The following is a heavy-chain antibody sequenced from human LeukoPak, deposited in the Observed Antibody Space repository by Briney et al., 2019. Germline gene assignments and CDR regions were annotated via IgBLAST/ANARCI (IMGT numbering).Heavy chain of an antibody. D-gene: IGHD4-23*01. CDR2: INPSGGNT. CDR1: GYTFTNYY. J-gene: IGHJ4*02. V-gene: IGHV1-46*01. Sequence: ASAKVSCKASGYTFTNYYMHWVRQAPGPGLEWMGIINPSGGNTKYAQKFQGRVTMTRDMSTSTVYMELSSLRSEDTAVYYCARDDYGGNSFDYWGQGTLVTVSS. CDR3: ARDDYGGNSFDY.